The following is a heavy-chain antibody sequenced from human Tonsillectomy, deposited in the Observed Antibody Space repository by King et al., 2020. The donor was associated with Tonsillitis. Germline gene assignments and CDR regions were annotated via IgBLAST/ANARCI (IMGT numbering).Heavy chain of an antibody. CDR1: GYTFSSYG. V-gene: IGHV7-4-1*02. CDR2: INTNNGNP. CDR3: ARYMGRDTNPSYYGMDV. J-gene: IGHJ6*02. D-gene: IGHD3-10*01. Sequence: QLVQSGSELKKPGASVKVSCKASGYTFSSYGMNWVRQAPGQGLEWMGWINTNNGNPTYAQGFTGRFVFSSDTSVSTAYLQISSLKAEDTAVYYCARYMGRDTNPSYYGMDVWGQGTTVTVSS.